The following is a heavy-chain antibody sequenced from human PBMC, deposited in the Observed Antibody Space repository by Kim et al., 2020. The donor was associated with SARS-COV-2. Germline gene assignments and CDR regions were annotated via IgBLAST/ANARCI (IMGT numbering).Heavy chain of an antibody. V-gene: IGHV4-4*02. CDR2: IYHGGNT. CDR1: GGSISSSDW. D-gene: IGHD6-19*01. J-gene: IGHJ4*02. Sequence: SETLSLTCAISGGSISSSDWWNWVRQPPGKGLEWIGEIYHGGNTNYNPSLKSRVTISVDRSKNQFSLKLTSVTAADTAVYYCARGYSSGWYSNHFDYWGQGTLVTVSS. CDR3: ARGYSSGWYSNHFDY.